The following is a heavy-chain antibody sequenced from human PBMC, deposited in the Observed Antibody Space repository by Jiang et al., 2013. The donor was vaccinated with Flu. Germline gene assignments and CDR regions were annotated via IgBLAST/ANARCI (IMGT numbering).Heavy chain of an antibody. D-gene: IGHD3-22*01. V-gene: IGHV4-39*01. Sequence: SLKSRVTISVDTSKNQFSLKLSSVTATDTAVYYCARRRGGYDSSGYTNYYFDYWGQGTLVTVSS. CDR3: ARRRGGYDSSGYTNYYFDY. J-gene: IGHJ4*02.